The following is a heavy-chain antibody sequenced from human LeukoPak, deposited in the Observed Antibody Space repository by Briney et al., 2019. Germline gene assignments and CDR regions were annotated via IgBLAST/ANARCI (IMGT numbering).Heavy chain of an antibody. CDR2: IVVGSGNT. Sequence: SVKVSCKASGFTFTSSAVQWVPQARGQRLEWIGWIVVGSGNTNYAQKFQERVTITRDMSTSTAYMELSSLRSEDTAVYYCAADKNRYYYDSSGYPGYWFDPWGQGTLVTVSS. CDR1: GFTFTSSA. CDR3: AADKNRYYYDSSGYPGYWFDP. V-gene: IGHV1-58*01. D-gene: IGHD3-22*01. J-gene: IGHJ5*02.